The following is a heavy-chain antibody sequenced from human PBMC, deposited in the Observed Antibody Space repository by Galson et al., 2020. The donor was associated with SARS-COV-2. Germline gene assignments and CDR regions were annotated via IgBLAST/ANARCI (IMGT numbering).Heavy chain of an antibody. D-gene: IGHD3-16*02. CDR1: GFTFSSYD. CDR3: ARVAYDYVWGSYRSAYYYYYMDV. V-gene: IGHV3-13*01. CDR2: IGTAGDT. J-gene: IGHJ6*03. Sequence: GGSLRLSCAASGFTFSSYDMHWVRQATGKGLEWVSAIGTAGDTYYPGSVKGRFTISRENAKNSLYLQMNSLRAGDTAVYYCARVAYDYVWGSYRSAYYYYYMDVWGKGTTVTVSS.